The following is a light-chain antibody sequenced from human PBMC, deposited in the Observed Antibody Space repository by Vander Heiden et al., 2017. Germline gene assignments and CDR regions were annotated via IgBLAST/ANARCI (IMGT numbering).Light chain of an antibody. CDR3: CSYAGSFTLV. J-gene: IGLJ2*01. CDR2: DVN. Sequence: QSALTQPRSVSGSPGQSVTISCTGTSTDVGAYNYVSWYQQHPGKAPKFIIQDVNKRPSGVPDRFSGSKSGNTASLTISGLQAEDEADYYCCSYAGSFTLVFGGGTKLTVL. CDR1: STDVGAYNY. V-gene: IGLV2-11*01.